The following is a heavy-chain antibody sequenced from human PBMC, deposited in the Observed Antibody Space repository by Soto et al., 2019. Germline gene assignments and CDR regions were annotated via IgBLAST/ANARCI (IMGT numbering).Heavy chain of an antibody. CDR1: GGSFSGYY. CDR3: ARANRALTTVTIFLDY. CDR2: INHSGST. D-gene: IGHD4-17*01. V-gene: IGHV4-34*01. J-gene: IGHJ4*02. Sequence: QVQLQQWGAGLLKPSETLSLTCAVYGGSFSGYYWSWIRQPPGKGLEWIGEINHSGSTNYNPSLKSRVTISVDTSKNQFTLKLSSVTAADTAVYYCARANRALTTVTIFLDYWGQGTLVTVSS.